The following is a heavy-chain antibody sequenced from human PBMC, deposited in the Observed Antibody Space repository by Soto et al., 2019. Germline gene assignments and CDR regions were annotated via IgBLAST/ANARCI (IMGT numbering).Heavy chain of an antibody. D-gene: IGHD6-13*01. V-gene: IGHV3-33*01. CDR3: ARDRSWTHDY. CDR1: GFTFSSYG. CDR2: IWYDGSNN. Sequence: QVQLVESGGGVVQPGRSLRLSCAASGFTFSSYGMHWVRQAPGKGLEWVAGIWYDGSNNYYADSVKGRFTISRDNSKNTLYLQMNSLGAEDTAVYYCARDRSWTHDYWGQGTLVTVSS. J-gene: IGHJ4*02.